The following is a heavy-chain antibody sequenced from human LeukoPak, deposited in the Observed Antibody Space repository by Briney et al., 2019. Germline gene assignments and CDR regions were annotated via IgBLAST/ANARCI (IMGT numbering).Heavy chain of an antibody. CDR2: IKQDGSEK. D-gene: IGHD3-10*01. V-gene: IGHV3-7*01. CDR1: GFTFSSYW. CDR3: AREVYYGSGSYSWYYYGMDV. Sequence: TGGSLRLSCAASGFTFSSYWMSWVRQAPGKGLEWVANIKQDGSEKYYVDSVKGRFTISRDNAKNSLYLQMNSLRAEDTAVYYCAREVYYGSGSYSWYYYGMDVWGQGTTVTVSS. J-gene: IGHJ6*02.